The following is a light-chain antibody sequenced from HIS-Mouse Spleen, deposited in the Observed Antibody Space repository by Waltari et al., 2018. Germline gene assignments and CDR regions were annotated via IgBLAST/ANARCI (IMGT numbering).Light chain of an antibody. CDR3: CSYAGSSTFRV. CDR1: SSAVGSYNL. Sequence: QSALTQPASVSGSPGQSITIPFTGTSSAVGSYNLVSWYQQHPGKAPKLMIYEGSKRPSGVSNRFSGSKSGNTASLTISGLQAEDEADYYCCSYAGSSTFRVFGGGTKLTVL. CDR2: EGS. J-gene: IGLJ2*01. V-gene: IGLV2-23*03.